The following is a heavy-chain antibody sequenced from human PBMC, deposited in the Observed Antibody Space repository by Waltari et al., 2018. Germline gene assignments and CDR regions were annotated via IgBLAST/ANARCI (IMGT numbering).Heavy chain of an antibody. CDR3: AAISSPFYYYYMDV. CDR2: SIPVFGTA. D-gene: IGHD2-15*01. J-gene: IGHJ6*03. CDR1: GGTFSSYA. Sequence: QVQLVQSGAEVKKPGSSVKVSCKASGGTFSSYATSCVRQAPGQGLEWRGGSIPVFGTANYAQKFQGRVTITTDESTSTAYMELSSLRSEDTAVYYCAAISSPFYYYYMDVWGKGTTVTVSS. V-gene: IGHV1-69*05.